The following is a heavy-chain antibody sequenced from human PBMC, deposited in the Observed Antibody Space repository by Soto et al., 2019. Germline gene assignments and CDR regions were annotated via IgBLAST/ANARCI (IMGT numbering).Heavy chain of an antibody. V-gene: IGHV5-10-1*01. CDR1: GYSLAGYW. D-gene: IGHD3-22*01. Sequence: PRESLKIACNGPGYSLAGYWITWVRQKPGKGLEWMGRIDPSDSQTYYSPSFRGHVTISATKSITTVFLQWSSLRASDTAMYYCARQIYDSDTGPNFQYYFDSWGQGTPVPVSS. J-gene: IGHJ4*02. CDR3: ARQIYDSDTGPNFQYYFDS. CDR2: IDPSDSQT.